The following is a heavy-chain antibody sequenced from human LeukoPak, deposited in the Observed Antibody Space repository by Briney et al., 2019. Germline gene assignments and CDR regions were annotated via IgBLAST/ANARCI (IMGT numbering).Heavy chain of an antibody. CDR1: GFTFSSYA. V-gene: IGHV3-23*01. J-gene: IGHJ4*02. Sequence: GGSLRLSCAASGFTFSSYALSWVRQAPGKGLEWVSAISGSGGSTYYADSVKGRFTISRDYSKNTLYLQMNSLRAEDTAVYYCAKDHYYDLLTGYYMSDYWGQGTLVTVSS. D-gene: IGHD3-9*01. CDR2: ISGSGGST. CDR3: AKDHYYDLLTGYYMSDY.